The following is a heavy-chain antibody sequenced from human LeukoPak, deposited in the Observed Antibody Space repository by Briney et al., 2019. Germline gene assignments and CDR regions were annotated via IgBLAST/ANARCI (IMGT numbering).Heavy chain of an antibody. Sequence: GRSLRLSCAASGFTFSSYGMHWVRQAPGKGLEWVAVIWYDGSNKYYADSVKGRFTISRDNSKNTLYLQMNSLRAEDTAVYYCAKENSHAEYFQHWGQGTLVTVSS. CDR3: AKENSHAEYFQH. J-gene: IGHJ1*01. V-gene: IGHV3-33*06. D-gene: IGHD2/OR15-2a*01. CDR1: GFTFSSYG. CDR2: IWYDGSNK.